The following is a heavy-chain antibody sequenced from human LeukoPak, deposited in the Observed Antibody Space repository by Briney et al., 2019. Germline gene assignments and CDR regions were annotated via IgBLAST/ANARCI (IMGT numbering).Heavy chain of an antibody. CDR3: ARDKVSGSYYGLDY. CDR1: GFTFSIYW. Sequence: GGSLRLSCAASGFTFSIYWMHWVRHAPGKGLVWVSHINSDGSSTRYADSVKGRFTISRDNAKNTLYLQMNSLRAEDSGVYYCARDKVSGSYYGLDYWGQGTLVTVSS. D-gene: IGHD1-26*01. J-gene: IGHJ4*02. CDR2: INSDGSST. V-gene: IGHV3-74*01.